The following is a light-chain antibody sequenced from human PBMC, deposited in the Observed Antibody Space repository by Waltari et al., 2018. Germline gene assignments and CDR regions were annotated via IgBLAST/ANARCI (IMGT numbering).Light chain of an antibody. CDR2: GAS. J-gene: IGKJ3*01. V-gene: IGKV1-39*01. CDR3: QQTYGTLFT. Sequence: DIQMTQSPSSLSASVGDRVTITCRASQNIDNYLNWYRQKPGKAPELLIYGASTLQSGVPSTFSASESGTNFTLTISSLQPEDFVTYYCQQTYGTLFTFGPGTKVDV. CDR1: QNIDNY.